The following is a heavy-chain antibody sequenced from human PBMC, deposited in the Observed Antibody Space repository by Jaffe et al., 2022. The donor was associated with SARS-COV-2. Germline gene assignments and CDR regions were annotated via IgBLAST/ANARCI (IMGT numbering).Heavy chain of an antibody. D-gene: IGHD3-3*01. CDR2: IYYSGST. V-gene: IGHV4-59*01. J-gene: IGHJ6*02. CDR3: ARGARFYYYYGMDV. CDR1: GGSISSYY. Sequence: QVQLQESGPGLVKPSETLSLTCTVSGGSISSYYWSWIRQPPGKGLEWIGYIYYSGSTNYNPSLKSRVTISVDTSKNQFSLKLSSVTAADTAVYYCARGARFYYYYGMDVWGQGTTVTVSS.